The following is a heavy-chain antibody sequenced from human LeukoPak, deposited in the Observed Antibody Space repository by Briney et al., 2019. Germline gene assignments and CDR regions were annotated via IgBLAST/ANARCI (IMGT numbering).Heavy chain of an antibody. CDR1: GFTFSNSI. CDR2: FSGNDGYT. J-gene: IGHJ4*02. D-gene: IGHD2-2*01. Sequence: PGGPLRLSCVGSGFTFSNSILSWVRQAPGKGLEWLSTFSGNDGYTYYADSVRGRFTISRDNSKNTVYLQMNSLGAEDTADYYCAKRSTGYYFDSWGQGTLVTVS. CDR3: AKRSTGYYFDS. V-gene: IGHV3-23*01.